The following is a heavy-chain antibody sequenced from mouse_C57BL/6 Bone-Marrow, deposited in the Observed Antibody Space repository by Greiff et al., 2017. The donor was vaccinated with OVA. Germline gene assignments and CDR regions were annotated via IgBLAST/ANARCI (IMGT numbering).Heavy chain of an antibody. CDR3: ARLLYYEGD. CDR1: GYTFTSYW. D-gene: IGHD2-4*01. V-gene: IGHV1-52*01. Sequence: QVQLKQPGAELVRPGSSVKLSCKASGYTFTSYWMHWVKQRPIQGLEWIGNIDPSDSETHYKQKFTVKATLTVDKSSSTAYMQLSSLTSEASAVYYSARLLYYEGDWGRGTTLTVTA. CDR2: IDPSDSET. J-gene: IGHJ2*01.